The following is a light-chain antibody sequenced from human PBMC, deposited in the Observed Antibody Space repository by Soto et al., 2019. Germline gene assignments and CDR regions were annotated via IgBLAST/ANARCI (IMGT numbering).Light chain of an antibody. CDR3: PQYGSSPGT. CDR1: QSVSSSY. V-gene: IGKV3-20*01. J-gene: IGKJ1*01. CDR2: GAS. Sequence: VLTQSPGTLSLSPGERATLSCRASQSVSSSYLAWYQQKPGQAPRLLIYGASSRATGVPDRFSGSGSGTDFTLTISRLEPEDFAVYYCPQYGSSPGTFGQGTKVDVK.